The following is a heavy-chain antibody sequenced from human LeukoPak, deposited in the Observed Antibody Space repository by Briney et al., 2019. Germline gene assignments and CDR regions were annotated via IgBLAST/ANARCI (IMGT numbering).Heavy chain of an antibody. Sequence: GESLQIFCGGSGASFTTYWVSRMRQLSGKSQERMGRIGPSDSYTNYSPSFQGHVTISADTSISTAYLKWSSLKASDTAMYYCAKWGAGGDFDVWGQGTMVTVSS. CDR1: GASFTTYW. CDR2: IGPSDSYT. V-gene: IGHV5-10-1*01. D-gene: IGHD3-16*01. J-gene: IGHJ3*01. CDR3: AKWGAGGDFDV.